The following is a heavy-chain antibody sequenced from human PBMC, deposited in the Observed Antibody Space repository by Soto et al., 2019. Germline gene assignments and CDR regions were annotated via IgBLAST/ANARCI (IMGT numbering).Heavy chain of an antibody. CDR3: ASWIAVAGAEYFQH. CDR2: IYYSGKT. D-gene: IGHD6-19*01. CDR1: GDSISSSTYS. Sequence: PSETLSLTCTVSGDSISSSTYSWGWIRQPPGKGLEYIGTIYYSGKTYYNWPLESRVTMSLDTSKNQFSLRLTSVTAADTALYYCASWIAVAGAEYFQHWGQGTLVTVSS. J-gene: IGHJ1*01. V-gene: IGHV4-39*01.